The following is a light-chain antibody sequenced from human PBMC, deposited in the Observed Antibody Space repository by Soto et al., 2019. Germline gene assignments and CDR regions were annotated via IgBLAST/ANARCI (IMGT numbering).Light chain of an antibody. CDR1: QSVGSD. Sequence: EIVLTQSPANLSLSPGERATLSCRASQSVGSDLAWYQQKPGQAPRLVIYGASTRATGIPARFIGSGSGTEFTLTISSLQSEDFAVYYCQHYNNWPPWTFGQGTKVDIK. CDR2: GAS. V-gene: IGKV3-15*01. J-gene: IGKJ1*01. CDR3: QHYNNWPPWT.